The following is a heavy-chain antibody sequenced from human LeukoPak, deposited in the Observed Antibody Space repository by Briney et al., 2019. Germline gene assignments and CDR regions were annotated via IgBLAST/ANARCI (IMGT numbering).Heavy chain of an antibody. Sequence: SETLSLTCTVSGGSISSYYWSWLRQPPGKGLEWIGYIYYSGSTNYNPSLKSRVTISVDTSKNQFSLKLSSVTAADTAVYYCARAQGDYGDYDYWGQGTLVTVSS. CDR3: ARAQGDYGDYDY. CDR2: IYYSGST. CDR1: GGSISSYY. J-gene: IGHJ4*02. D-gene: IGHD4-17*01. V-gene: IGHV4-59*01.